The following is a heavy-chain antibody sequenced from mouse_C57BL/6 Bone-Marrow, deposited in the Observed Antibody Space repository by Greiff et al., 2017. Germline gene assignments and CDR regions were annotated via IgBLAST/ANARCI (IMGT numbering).Heavy chain of an antibody. CDR3: ASYPMTTRGYYDAMDY. J-gene: IGHJ4*01. CDR1: GYTFTSYW. Sequence: QVQLQQPGAELVKPGASVKLSCKASGYTFTSYWMQWVKQRPGQGLEWIGEIYPSDSNTNYNQKFKGKATLTVDTSSSTAYMQLSSLTSEDSAVYYCASYPMTTRGYYDAMDYWGQGTSVTVSS. CDR2: IYPSDSNT. V-gene: IGHV1-50*01. D-gene: IGHD2-4*01.